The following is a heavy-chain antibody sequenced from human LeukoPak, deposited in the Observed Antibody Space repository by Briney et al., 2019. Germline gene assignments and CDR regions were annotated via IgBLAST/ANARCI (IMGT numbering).Heavy chain of an antibody. D-gene: IGHD4-11*01. V-gene: IGHV1-69*06. Sequence: SVKVSCKASGYTFTSYAISWVRQAPGQGLEWMGGIIPIFGTANYAQKFQGRVTITADKSTSTAYMELSSLRSEDTAVYYCARGERRDYSNFRYYYYYYMDVWGKGTTVTVSS. CDR2: IIPIFGTA. CDR1: GYTFTSYA. J-gene: IGHJ6*03. CDR3: ARGERRDYSNFRYYYYYYMDV.